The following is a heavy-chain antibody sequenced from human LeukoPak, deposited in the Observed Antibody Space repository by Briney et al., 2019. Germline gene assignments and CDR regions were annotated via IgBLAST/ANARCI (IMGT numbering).Heavy chain of an antibody. CDR1: GGTFSSYA. J-gene: IGHJ4*02. V-gene: IGHV1-69*13. CDR3: ARAAGIGVAAFDY. Sequence: GASVKVSCKASGGTFSSYAISWVRQAPGQGLEWMGGIIPIFGTANYAQKFQGRVTITADESTSTAYMELSSLRSEDTAVYYCARAAGIGVAAFDYWGQGTLVTVFS. D-gene: IGHD3-3*01. CDR2: IIPIFGTA.